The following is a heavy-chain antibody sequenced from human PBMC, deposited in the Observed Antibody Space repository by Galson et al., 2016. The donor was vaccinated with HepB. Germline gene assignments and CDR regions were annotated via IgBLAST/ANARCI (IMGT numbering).Heavy chain of an antibody. V-gene: IGHV3-30*18. CDR3: AKWGLHGHSGDHSAHFDF. D-gene: IGHD5-12*01. CDR2: ISFHGNDQ. CDR1: GFTFSNYA. J-gene: IGHJ4*02. Sequence: SLRLSCAASGFTFSNYAMHWVRQAPGKGLEWVATISFHGNDQVYADSVRGRFTISRDDSQNTVYLKMDSLRAEDTAVYYCAKWGLHGHSGDHSAHFDFWGQGTLVTVSS.